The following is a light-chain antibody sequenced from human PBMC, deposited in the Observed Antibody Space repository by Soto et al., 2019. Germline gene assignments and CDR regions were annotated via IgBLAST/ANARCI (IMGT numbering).Light chain of an antibody. J-gene: IGKJ1*01. Sequence: EILMTQSPATLSVSPGETATLSCRASQSVSTKLAWYQQKPGQAPRLLINGASTRATGVPARFSGSGSGTDFTLTISSLEPEDFAVYYCQQRSIWPWTFGQGSKV. CDR3: QQRSIWPWT. CDR1: QSVSTK. CDR2: GAS. V-gene: IGKV3-11*01.